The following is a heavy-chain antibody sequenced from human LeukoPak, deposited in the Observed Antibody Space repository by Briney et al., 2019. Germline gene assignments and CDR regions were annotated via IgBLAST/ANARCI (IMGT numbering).Heavy chain of an antibody. CDR3: ARERPDGGNGYYFDY. Sequence: PGGSLRLSCAASGFTFSSYEMNWVRQAPGKGLEWVSYISSGGSSIYYADSVWGRFTISRDNAKNSLYLQMNSLRAEDTAVYYCARERPDGGNGYYFDYWGQGTLVTVSS. V-gene: IGHV3-48*03. CDR2: ISSGGSSI. D-gene: IGHD2-8*02. J-gene: IGHJ4*02. CDR1: GFTFSSYE.